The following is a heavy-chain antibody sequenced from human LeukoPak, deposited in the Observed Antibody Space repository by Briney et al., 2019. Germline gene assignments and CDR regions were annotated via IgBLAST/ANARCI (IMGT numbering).Heavy chain of an antibody. D-gene: IGHD4-11*01. V-gene: IGHV3-21*04. J-gene: IGHJ2*01. CDR2: ISSNSDYI. CDR1: GFTFSSYS. CDR3: AKSGATVTRSGWYFDL. Sequence: GGSLRLSCAASGFTFSSYSINWVRQAPGKGLEWVSSISSNSDYIFYADSVKGRFTISRDNSKNTLYLQMNSLRAEDTAVYYCAKSGATVTRSGWYFDLWGRGTLVTVSS.